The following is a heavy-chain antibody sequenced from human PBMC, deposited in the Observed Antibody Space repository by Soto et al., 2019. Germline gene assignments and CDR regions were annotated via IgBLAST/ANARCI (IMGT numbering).Heavy chain of an antibody. D-gene: IGHD3-10*02. Sequence: SETLPLTCSVSGGTGSRGGYYWSWIRQLPGRGLEWIGYIYSTGSTLYNPSLKSRVALSMDTSKNQFSLNLTSVTAADTAVYYCARERRDSWPTMLFDFWGQGSLVTVSS. CDR1: GGTGSRGGYY. V-gene: IGHV4-31*03. J-gene: IGHJ4*02. CDR2: IYSTGST. CDR3: ARERRDSWPTMLFDF.